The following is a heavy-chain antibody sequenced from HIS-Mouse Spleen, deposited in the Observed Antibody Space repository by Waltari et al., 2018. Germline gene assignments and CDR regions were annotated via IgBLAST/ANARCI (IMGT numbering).Heavy chain of an antibody. Sequence: QLQLQESGPGLVKPSETLSLTCTVPGGPISSSSYHWGWNRQPPGTGLEWIGSIYYSGSTYYNPSLKSRVTISVDTSKNQFSLKLSSVTAADTAVYYCAREIPYSSSWYDWYFDLWGRGTLVTVSS. J-gene: IGHJ2*01. CDR1: GGPISSSSYH. D-gene: IGHD6-13*01. V-gene: IGHV4-39*07. CDR2: IYYSGST. CDR3: AREIPYSSSWYDWYFDL.